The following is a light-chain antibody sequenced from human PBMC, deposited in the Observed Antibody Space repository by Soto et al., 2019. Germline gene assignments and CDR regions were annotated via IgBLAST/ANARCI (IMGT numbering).Light chain of an antibody. J-gene: IGLJ3*02. CDR1: SSDIGRDNL. CDR2: EAT. V-gene: IGLV2-23*02. CDR3: SLSASTNTFM. Sequence: QSALTQPASVSGSPGQSITISCTGTSSDIGRDNLVSWYQQHPGKPPKLMIYEATKRPSGVANRFSGSKSGNTASLTISGLQAEDEADYYCSLSASTNTFMFGGGTKLTVL.